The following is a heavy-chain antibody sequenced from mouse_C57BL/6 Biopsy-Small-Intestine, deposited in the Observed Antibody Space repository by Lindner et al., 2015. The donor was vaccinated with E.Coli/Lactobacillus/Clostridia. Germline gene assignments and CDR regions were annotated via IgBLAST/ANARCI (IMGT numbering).Heavy chain of an antibody. CDR2: TVPIYGTS. CDR1: GTTFIKDA. D-gene: IGHD1-1*02. Sequence: SVKVSCKASGTTFIKDAITWLRQAPGQGLEWMGGTVPIYGTSNYAQKFQGRVTITADKSTTTAYMEVRGLTSEDTAVYYCVRYDNWSHEGRYYYYYGLEVWGQGTTVTVSS. V-gene: IGHV1-69*02. J-gene: IGHJ1*01. CDR3: VRYDNWSHEGRYYYYYGLEV.